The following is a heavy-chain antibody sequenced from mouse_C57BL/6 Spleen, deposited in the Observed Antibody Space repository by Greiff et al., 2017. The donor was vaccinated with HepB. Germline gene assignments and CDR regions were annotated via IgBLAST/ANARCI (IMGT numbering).Heavy chain of an antibody. Sequence: EVMLVESGGGLVKPGGSLKLSCAASGFTFSDYGMHWVRQAPEKGLEWVAYISSGSSTIYYADTVKGRFTISRDNAKNTLFLQMTSLRSEDTAMYYCARNMGLRRGGFDYWGQGTTLTVSS. V-gene: IGHV5-17*01. CDR1: GFTFSDYG. J-gene: IGHJ2*01. D-gene: IGHD2-4*01. CDR2: ISSGSSTI. CDR3: ARNMGLRRGGFDY.